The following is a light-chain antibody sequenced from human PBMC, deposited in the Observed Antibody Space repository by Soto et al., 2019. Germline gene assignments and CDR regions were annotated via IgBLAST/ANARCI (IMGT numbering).Light chain of an antibody. CDR1: SSYIGAGYD. Sequence: QSVLTQPPSVSGAPGQRVTISCTGSSSYIGAGYDVHWYQQLPGTAPKLLIYGNSNRPSGVPDRFSGSKSGTSASLAITGLQAEDEADYYCQSYDSSLSGVVFGGGTKLT. CDR3: QSYDSSLSGVV. J-gene: IGLJ2*01. V-gene: IGLV1-40*01. CDR2: GNS.